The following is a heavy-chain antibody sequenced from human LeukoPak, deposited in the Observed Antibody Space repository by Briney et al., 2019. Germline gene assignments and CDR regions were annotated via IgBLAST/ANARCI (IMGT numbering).Heavy chain of an antibody. CDR3: ARGKGLRYFDWLLIPDP. CDR1: GYTFTGYY. J-gene: IGHJ5*02. Sequence: ASVEVSCKASGYTFTGYYMHWVRQAPGQGLEWMGWINPNSGGTNYAQKFQGRVTMTRDTSISTAYMELSRLRSDDTAVYYCARGKGLRYFDWLLIPDPWGQGTLVTVSS. D-gene: IGHD3-9*01. V-gene: IGHV1-2*02. CDR2: INPNSGGT.